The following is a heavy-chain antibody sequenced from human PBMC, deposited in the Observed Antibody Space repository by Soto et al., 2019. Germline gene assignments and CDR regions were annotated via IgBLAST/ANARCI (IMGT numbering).Heavy chain of an antibody. J-gene: IGHJ4*02. V-gene: IGHV4-30-2*01. CDR3: PRVPDY. CDR2: MYHSGST. CDR1: GGSISSGGYS. Sequence: QLQLQESGSGLVKPSQTLSLTCAVSGGSISSGGYSWSWIRQPPGKGLEWIGYMYHSGSTYYNPSLKSRVTISIDRSNNHFSLKLSSVTAANTAVYYCPRVPDYWGQGILVTVSS.